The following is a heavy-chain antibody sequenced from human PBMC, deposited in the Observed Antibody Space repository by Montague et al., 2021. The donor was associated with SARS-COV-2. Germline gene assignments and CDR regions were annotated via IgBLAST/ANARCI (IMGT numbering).Heavy chain of an antibody. CDR2: VSYSSTYI. J-gene: IGHJ4*02. D-gene: IGHD5-24*01. CDR3: VRDQSPMGFDY. Sequence: SLRLSCAASGFTLSNYNMNWIRQAPGKGLEWVSSVSYSSTYIYYADSVKGRFSISRDNAQNSLSLQTNNLRADDTAVYYCVRDQSPMGFDYWGQGTLVTGSS. V-gene: IGHV3-21*03. CDR1: GFTLSNYN.